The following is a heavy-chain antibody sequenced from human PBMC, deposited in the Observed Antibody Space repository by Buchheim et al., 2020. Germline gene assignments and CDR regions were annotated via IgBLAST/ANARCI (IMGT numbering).Heavy chain of an antibody. D-gene: IGHD3-3*01. CDR1: GGSFSGYY. CDR3: ARILPTIFGVVIHYYYYGMDV. Sequence: QVQLQQWGAGLLKPSETLSLTCAVYGGSFSGYYWSWIRQPPGKGLEWIWEINHSGSTNYNPSLKSRVTISVDTSKNQFSLKLSSVTAADTAVYYCARILPTIFGVVIHYYYYGMDVWGQGTT. J-gene: IGHJ6*02. V-gene: IGHV4-34*01. CDR2: INHSGST.